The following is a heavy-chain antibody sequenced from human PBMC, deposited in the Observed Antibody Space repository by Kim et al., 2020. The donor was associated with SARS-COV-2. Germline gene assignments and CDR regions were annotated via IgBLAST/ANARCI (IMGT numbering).Heavy chain of an antibody. CDR3: AREGLEVYAIPNGDAFDI. V-gene: IGHV3-21*01. CDR1: GFTFSSYS. CDR2: ISSSSSYI. Sequence: GGSLRLSCAASGFTFSSYSMNWVRQAPGKGLEWVSSISSSSSYIYYADSVKGRFTISRDNAKNSLYLQMNSLRAEDTAVYYCAREGLEVYAIPNGDAFDIWGQGTMVTVSS. J-gene: IGHJ3*02. D-gene: IGHD2-8*01.